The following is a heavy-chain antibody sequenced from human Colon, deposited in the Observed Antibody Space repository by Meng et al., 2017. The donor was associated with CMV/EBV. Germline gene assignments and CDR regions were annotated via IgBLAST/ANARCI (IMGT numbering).Heavy chain of an antibody. Sequence: SGFTFSSYGMHWVRQAPGKGLEWVAVISYDGSNKYYADSVKGRFTISRDNSKNTLYLQMNSLRAEDTAVYYCAKDLYYDSSGHNRFDPWGQGTLVTVSS. CDR2: ISYDGSNK. J-gene: IGHJ5*02. CDR3: AKDLYYDSSGHNRFDP. CDR1: GFTFSSYG. V-gene: IGHV3-30*18. D-gene: IGHD3-22*01.